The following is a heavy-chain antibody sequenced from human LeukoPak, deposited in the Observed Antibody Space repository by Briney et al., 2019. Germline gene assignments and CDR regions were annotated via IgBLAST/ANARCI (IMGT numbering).Heavy chain of an antibody. CDR2: IYHSGST. J-gene: IGHJ6*02. V-gene: IGHV4-30-2*01. Sequence: TLSLTCAVSGGSISSGGYSWSWIRQPPGKGLEWIGYIYHSGSTYYNPSLKSRVTISVDRSKNQFSLKLSSVTAADTAVYYCAREAKYYDSSGNYYYGMDVWGQGTTVTVSS. CDR3: AREAKYYDSSGNYYYGMDV. CDR1: GGSISSGGYS. D-gene: IGHD3-22*01.